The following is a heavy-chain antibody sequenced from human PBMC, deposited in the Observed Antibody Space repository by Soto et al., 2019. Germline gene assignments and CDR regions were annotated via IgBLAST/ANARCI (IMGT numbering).Heavy chain of an antibody. V-gene: IGHV1-69*13. J-gene: IGHJ6*02. CDR2: IIPIFGTA. Sequence: GASVEVSCKASGGTFRSYSISWVRQAPGQGLEWMGGIIPIFGTANYAQKFQGRVTITADESTSTAYMELSSLRSEDTAVYYCARVRYYDILTGYYKAYYYGMDVWGQGTTVTVSS. CDR1: GGTFRSYS. CDR3: ARVRYYDILTGYYKAYYYGMDV. D-gene: IGHD3-9*01.